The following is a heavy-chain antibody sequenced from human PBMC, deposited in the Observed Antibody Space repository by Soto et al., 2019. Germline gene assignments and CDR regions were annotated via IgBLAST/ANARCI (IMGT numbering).Heavy chain of an antibody. V-gene: IGHV3-33*01. CDR1: GFTFSSYG. Sequence: QVQLVESGGGVVQPGRSLRLSCAASGFTFSSYGMHWVRQAPGKGLEWVAVIWYDGSNKYYADSVKGRFTISRDNFKNTLYLQMNSLRAEDTAVYYCARTLSYYGSGSYIIGYWGQGTLVTVSS. D-gene: IGHD3-10*01. CDR3: ARTLSYYGSGSYIIGY. J-gene: IGHJ4*02. CDR2: IWYDGSNK.